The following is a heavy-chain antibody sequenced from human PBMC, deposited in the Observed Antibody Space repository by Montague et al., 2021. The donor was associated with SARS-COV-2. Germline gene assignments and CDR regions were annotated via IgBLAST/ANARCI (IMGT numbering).Heavy chain of an antibody. V-gene: IGHV4-34*01. J-gene: IGHJ4*02. Sequence: SETLSLTCAVYGGSFSDYYWSWIRQPPGKGLEWIGEINHSGSTNYNPSLKSRVTISVDTSKNQFSLKLSSVTAADTAVYFCARVTYYFDSSGNILDNWRTRFGFDSWGQGTLVTVSS. CDR3: ARVTYYFDSSGNILDNWRTRFGFDS. CDR2: INHSGST. D-gene: IGHD3-22*01. CDR1: GGSFSDYY.